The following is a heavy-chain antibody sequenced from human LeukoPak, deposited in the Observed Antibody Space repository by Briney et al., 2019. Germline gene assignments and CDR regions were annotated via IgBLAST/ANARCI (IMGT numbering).Heavy chain of an antibody. D-gene: IGHD1-26*01. CDR3: ARDRGSYLHPADY. J-gene: IGHJ4*02. Sequence: PGGSLRLSCAASGFXFSTYAITWVRQAPGKGLEWVSSITANGGSTYYANPVKGRFTISRDNSKNTLYLQMNSLRADDTAVYHCARDRGSYLHPADYWGQGNLVTVSS. V-gene: IGHV3-23*01. CDR1: GFXFSTYA. CDR2: ITANGGST.